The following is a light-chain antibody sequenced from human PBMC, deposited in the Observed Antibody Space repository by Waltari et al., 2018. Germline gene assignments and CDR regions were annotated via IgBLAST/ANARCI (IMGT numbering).Light chain of an antibody. Sequence: DIQMTQSPSSLSASVGDRVTIPCQASQDISNYVNWYQKKPGKAPKLLIYGASNFETGVPSMFSGSGSGTDFTFTISSLQPEDIATYYCQQYDNLPRTFGQGTKVEIK. CDR2: GAS. CDR3: QQYDNLPRT. V-gene: IGKV1-33*01. J-gene: IGKJ1*01. CDR1: QDISNY.